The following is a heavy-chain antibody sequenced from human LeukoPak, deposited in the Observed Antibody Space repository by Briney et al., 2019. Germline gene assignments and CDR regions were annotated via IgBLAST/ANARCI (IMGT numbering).Heavy chain of an antibody. CDR1: GLTFSENW. CDR3: ATYTHWVAGDV. D-gene: IGHD3-16*01. CDR2: IKEDGSEK. V-gene: IGHV3-7*01. Sequence: PGGSLRLSCAASGLTFSENWKSWVRQAPGQGLEWVAAIKEDGSEKDYVDSVKGRFTISRDNAKNSLYLQMNSLRAEDTAVYYCATYTHWVAGDVWGQGTTVSVSS. J-gene: IGHJ6*02.